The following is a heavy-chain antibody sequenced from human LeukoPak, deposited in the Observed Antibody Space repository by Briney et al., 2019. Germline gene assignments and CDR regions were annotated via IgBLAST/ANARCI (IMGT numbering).Heavy chain of an antibody. Sequence: PSETLSLTCIVSGGSISGYYWSWIRQPPGKGLEWIGYIEYSGRTEDKPSLQSRLTISVDTSKNQFSLGVSSVTAADTAVYYCARGVYGGYFDQWGQGALVTVSS. V-gene: IGHV4-59*01. CDR1: GGSISGYY. J-gene: IGHJ4*02. CDR2: IEYSGRT. D-gene: IGHD4/OR15-4a*01. CDR3: ARGVYGGYFDQ.